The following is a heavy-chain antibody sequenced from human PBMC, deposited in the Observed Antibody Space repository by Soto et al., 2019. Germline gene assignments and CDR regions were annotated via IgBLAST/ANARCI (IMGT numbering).Heavy chain of an antibody. Sequence: SETLSLTCTVSGGSISSGDYYWSWIRQPPGKGLEWIGYVYYSGSTYYNPSLKSRVTISVDTSKNQFSLKLSSVTAADTAVYYCARHLWSYYYGMDVWGQGTTVTVSS. J-gene: IGHJ6*02. V-gene: IGHV4-30-4*01. CDR2: VYYSGST. D-gene: IGHD3-10*01. CDR1: GGSISSGDYY. CDR3: ARHLWSYYYGMDV.